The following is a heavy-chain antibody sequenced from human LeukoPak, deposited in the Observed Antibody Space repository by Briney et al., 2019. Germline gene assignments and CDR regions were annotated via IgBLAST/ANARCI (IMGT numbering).Heavy chain of an antibody. D-gene: IGHD6-19*01. J-gene: IGHJ4*02. CDR1: GFTFNSYA. Sequence: XRSLRLSCAASGFTFNSYAMHWVRQAPGKGLEWVAVKSYDGSNKYYADSVEGRFTISRDNSKNTLYLQMNSLRAEDTAVYYCAKHSQWLGHFDYWGQGALVTVSS. V-gene: IGHV3-30*18. CDR2: KSYDGSNK. CDR3: AKHSQWLGHFDY.